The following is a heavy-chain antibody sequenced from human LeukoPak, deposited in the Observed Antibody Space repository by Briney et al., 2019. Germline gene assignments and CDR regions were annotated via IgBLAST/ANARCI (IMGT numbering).Heavy chain of an antibody. CDR1: GCSVSSYY. D-gene: IGHD2-2*01. CDR3: ARGGYCSTSGCYGNAFDI. V-gene: IGHV4-59*02. Sequence: SETLSLSCAVSGCSVSSYYRSWVRQPPGKGLEWIGYVFYTGNTNYNHSLKSRVSISVDTSKDKFSLKLSSVTAADTALYYCARGGYCSTSGCYGNAFDIWGEGKVVTVSS. CDR2: VFYTGNT. J-gene: IGHJ3*02.